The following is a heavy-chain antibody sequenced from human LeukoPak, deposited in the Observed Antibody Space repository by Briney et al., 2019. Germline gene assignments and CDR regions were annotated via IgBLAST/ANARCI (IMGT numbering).Heavy chain of an antibody. CDR3: ARSDGVFSFDP. V-gene: IGHV1-45*02. J-gene: IGHJ5*02. CDR2: ITPFNGNT. CDR1: GYTFTYRY. D-gene: IGHD2-8*02. Sequence: GASVKVSCKASGYTFTYRYLHWVRPAPGQALEWMGWITPFNGNTNYAQKFQDRVTITRDRSMSTAYMELSSLRSEDTAMYYCARSDGVFSFDPWGQGTLVTVSS.